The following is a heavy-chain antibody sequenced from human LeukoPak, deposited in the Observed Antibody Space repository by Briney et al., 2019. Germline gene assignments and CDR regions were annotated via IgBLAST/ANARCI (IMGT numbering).Heavy chain of an antibody. D-gene: IGHD6-19*01. CDR3: AREGSGYSGAHEGFDY. CDR1: GYTYTNSY. J-gene: IGHJ4*02. V-gene: IGHV1-46*01. Sequence: ASVKVSCKASGYTYTNSYMHWVRQAPGQGLQWMGIINPNGGDISYAQELQGRVTMTSDTSSSTVYLELSSLRSDETAVYYCAREGSGYSGAHEGFDYWGQGTLVTVSS. CDR2: INPNGGDI.